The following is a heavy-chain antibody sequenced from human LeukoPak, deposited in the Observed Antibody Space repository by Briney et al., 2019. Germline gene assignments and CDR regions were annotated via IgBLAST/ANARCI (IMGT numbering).Heavy chain of an antibody. D-gene: IGHD6-13*01. Sequence: SETLSLTCTVSGGSISSYYWSWIRQPPGKGLEWIGCIYYSGSTNYNPSLKSRVTISVDTSKNQFSLKLSSVTAADTAVYYCARTSIAAAGTDYWGQGTLVTVSS. J-gene: IGHJ4*02. CDR3: ARTSIAAAGTDY. CDR1: GGSISSYY. V-gene: IGHV4-59*01. CDR2: IYYSGST.